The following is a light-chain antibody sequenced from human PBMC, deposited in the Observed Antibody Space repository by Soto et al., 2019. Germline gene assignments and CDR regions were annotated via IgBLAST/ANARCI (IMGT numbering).Light chain of an antibody. J-gene: IGKJ4*01. CDR2: SAS. CDR1: QTISVY. Sequence: DIQMTQSPSSLSASVGDGVTITCRASQTISVYLNWYQQKPGRAPDVLIYSASTRRSGVPSRFSGSGSGTDFTLTITSLQPEDFATYYCQQTYSVPLTFGGGAKVDIK. V-gene: IGKV1-39*01. CDR3: QQTYSVPLT.